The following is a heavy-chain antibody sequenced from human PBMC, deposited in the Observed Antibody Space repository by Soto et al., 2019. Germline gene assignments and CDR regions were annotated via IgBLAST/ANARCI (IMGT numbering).Heavy chain of an antibody. Sequence: QVQWVESWGGVVQPGRSLRLSCAASGFTFSNSGMHWVRQAPGKGLEWVAVISADGNTKYYADSVKGLFTISRDNSKNALYLEMNGLRADDAALYYCTGQVASGYWGQGTLVTVSS. J-gene: IGHJ4*02. CDR1: GFTFSNSG. CDR3: TGQVASGY. V-gene: IGHV3-30*03. CDR2: ISADGNTK. D-gene: IGHD2-8*02.